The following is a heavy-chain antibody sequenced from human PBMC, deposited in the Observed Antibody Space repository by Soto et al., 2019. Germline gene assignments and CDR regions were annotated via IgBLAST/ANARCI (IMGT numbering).Heavy chain of an antibody. D-gene: IGHD4-17*01. CDR1: GGTFSSYT. J-gene: IGHJ2*01. CDR3: ARDAMTTVTTLWYFDL. V-gene: IGHV1-69*04. Sequence: GASVKVSCKASGGTFSSYTISWVRQAPGQGLEWMGRIIPILGIANYAQKFQGRVTITADKSTSTAYMELSSLRSEDTALYYCARDAMTTVTTLWYFDLWGRGTLVTVSS. CDR2: IIPILGIA.